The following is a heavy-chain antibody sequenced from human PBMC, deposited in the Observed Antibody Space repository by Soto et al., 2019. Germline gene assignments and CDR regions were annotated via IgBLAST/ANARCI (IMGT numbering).Heavy chain of an antibody. CDR1: GFIVSRNY. CDR3: ARDGPYYYASRMDV. V-gene: IGHV3-53*01. D-gene: IGHD3-10*01. J-gene: IGHJ6*02. CDR2: IYTDGST. Sequence: GSLRLSCAASGFIVSRNYMSWVRQAPGKGLEWVSIIYTDGSTHYADSVKGRFTISRDNFKNTLYLQMNSLRVEDTAVYYCARDGPYYYASRMDVWGPGTTVTVSS.